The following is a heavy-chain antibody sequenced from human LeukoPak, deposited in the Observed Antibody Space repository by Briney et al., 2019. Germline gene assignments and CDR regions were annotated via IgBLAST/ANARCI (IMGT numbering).Heavy chain of an antibody. CDR2: ISGSSGST. Sequence: GGSLRLSCAASGFTFRSYAMSWVRQAPGKGLEWVSGISGSSGSTYFADSVKGRFTISRDNSNSTLYLQMNSLRAEDTAVYNCARSPLLGYFDYWGQGTLVTVSS. J-gene: IGHJ4*02. CDR3: ARSPLLGYFDY. CDR1: GFTFRSYA. V-gene: IGHV3-23*01. D-gene: IGHD7-27*01.